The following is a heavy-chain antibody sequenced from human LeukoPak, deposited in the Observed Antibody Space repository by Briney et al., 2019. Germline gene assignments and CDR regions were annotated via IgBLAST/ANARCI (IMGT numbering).Heavy chain of an antibody. CDR3: AKSRGYYYDSSGYLDY. CDR1: GFTFDDYA. Sequence: GGSLRLSCAASGFTFDDYAMHWVRQAPGKGLEWVSGISWNSGSIGYADSVKGRFTISRDNAKNSLYLQMNSLRAEDMALYYCAKSRGYYYDSSGYLDYWGQGTLVTVSS. CDR2: ISWNSGSI. V-gene: IGHV3-9*03. D-gene: IGHD3-22*01. J-gene: IGHJ4*02.